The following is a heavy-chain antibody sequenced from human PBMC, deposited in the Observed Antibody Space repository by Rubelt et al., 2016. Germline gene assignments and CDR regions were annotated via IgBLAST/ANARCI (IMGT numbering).Heavy chain of an antibody. CDR1: GGSISSGGYY. Sequence: QVQLQESGPGLVKPSQTLSLTCTVSGGSISSGGYYWSWIRQHPGKGLEWIGYIYYSGSTYYNPSLKSRVTISVDTSKHQFSLKLSSVTAADTAVYYCARVRFGELSLYYFDYWGQGTLVTVSS. CDR2: IYYSGST. J-gene: IGHJ4*02. CDR3: ARVRFGELSLYYFDY. D-gene: IGHD3-10*01. V-gene: IGHV4-31*03.